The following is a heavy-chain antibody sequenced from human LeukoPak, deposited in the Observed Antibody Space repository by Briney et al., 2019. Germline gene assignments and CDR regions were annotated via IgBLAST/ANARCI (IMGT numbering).Heavy chain of an antibody. Sequence: GGSLRLSCAASGFTFSSYAMHWVRQAPGKGLEWVAVISYDGSNKYYAGSVKGRFTISRDNSKNTLYLQMNSLRAEDTAVYYCAREASFSVIAVAGPYYYYGMDVWGQGTTVTVSS. D-gene: IGHD6-19*01. CDR2: ISYDGSNK. CDR1: GFTFSSYA. J-gene: IGHJ6*02. V-gene: IGHV3-30*04. CDR3: AREASFSVIAVAGPYYYYGMDV.